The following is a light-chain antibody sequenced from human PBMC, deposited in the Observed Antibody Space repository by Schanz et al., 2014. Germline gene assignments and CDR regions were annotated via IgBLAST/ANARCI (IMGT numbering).Light chain of an antibody. J-gene: IGKJ2*01. V-gene: IGKV1-39*01. Sequence: DIQMTQSPSSLSASVGDRVTISCRASQSISTYLNWYQHKPGKAPKLLIYAASSLQGGVPSRFSGSGSGTDFTLTISSLQPEDFATYYCQQSYSIPHTFGQGTKLEIK. CDR3: QQSYSIPHT. CDR1: QSISTY. CDR2: AAS.